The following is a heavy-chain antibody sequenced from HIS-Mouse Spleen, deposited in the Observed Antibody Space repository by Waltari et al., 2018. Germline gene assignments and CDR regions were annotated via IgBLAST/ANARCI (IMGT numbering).Heavy chain of an antibody. CDR1: GFTFLRYW. CDR3: ARDLELDAFDI. D-gene: IGHD1-1*01. J-gene: IGHJ3*02. Sequence: EVQLVESGGGLVQPGGSLWLACAASGFTFLRYWMHWVRQAPGKGLVWVSRINSDGSSTSYADSVKGRFTISRDNAKNTLYLQMNSLRAEDTAVYYCARDLELDAFDIWGQGTMVTVSS. CDR2: INSDGSST. V-gene: IGHV3-74*01.